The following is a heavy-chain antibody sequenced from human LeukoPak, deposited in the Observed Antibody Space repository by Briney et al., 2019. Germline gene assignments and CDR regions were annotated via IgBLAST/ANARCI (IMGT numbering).Heavy chain of an antibody. CDR3: ARDPFCSSSTGCYFEDWFDP. CDR2: ITWNGDKT. Sequence: PGGSLRLSCTASGFKFDDYDMSGVRQVPGKGLEWVSGITWNGDKTGYADSVRGRFAISRDNTKKSLYLQMSSLRAEDTALYYCARDPFCSSSTGCYFEDWFDPWGPGTLVTVSS. CDR1: GFKFDDYD. V-gene: IGHV3-20*04. J-gene: IGHJ5*02. D-gene: IGHD2-2*01.